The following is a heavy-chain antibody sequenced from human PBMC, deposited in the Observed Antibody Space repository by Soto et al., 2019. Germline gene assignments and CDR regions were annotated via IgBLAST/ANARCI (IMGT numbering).Heavy chain of an antibody. CDR2: ITTGGGST. J-gene: IGHJ4*02. Sequence: EVQLLESGGGLVQPGGSLRLSCAASGFTFNSYAMSWVRQAPGKGLEWVSAITTGGGSTYYADSVKGRFTISRDNSKNTVYLQMNSLRAEDTAVCYCAKGVDILTGSRFDYWGQGTLVTVSS. V-gene: IGHV3-23*01. CDR3: AKGVDILTGSRFDY. D-gene: IGHD3-9*01. CDR1: GFTFNSYA.